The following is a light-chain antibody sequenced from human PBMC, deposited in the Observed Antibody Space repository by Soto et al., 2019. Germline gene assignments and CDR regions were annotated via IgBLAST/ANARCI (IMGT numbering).Light chain of an antibody. CDR3: QSYDSSLSGSRV. CDR1: SSNIGAGYD. CDR2: GNS. V-gene: IGLV1-40*01. Sequence: QPVLTQPPSVSGAPGQRVPISCTGSSSNIGAGYDVHWYQQLPGTAPKLLIYGNSNRPSGVPDRFSGSKSGTSASLAITGLQAEDEADYYCQSYDSSLSGSRVFGTGTKVTVL. J-gene: IGLJ1*01.